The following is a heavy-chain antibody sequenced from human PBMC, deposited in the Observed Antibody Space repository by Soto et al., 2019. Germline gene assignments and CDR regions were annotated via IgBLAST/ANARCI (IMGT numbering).Heavy chain of an antibody. V-gene: IGHV1-69*01. CDR1: GGTVSNYG. CDR3: ATDPGGVLWFGANVYLDS. J-gene: IGHJ4*02. CDR2: FIPVFGTA. Sequence: QVQLVQSGAEIQKPGASVNVSCKASGGTVSNYGISWVRQAPGQGNEWVGGFIPVFGTANDAHQFRDKVTLSSNESTSTAQMSVRNLRADDTGIYYCATDPGGVLWFGANVYLDSWGQGTLCNVSS. D-gene: IGHD3-10*01.